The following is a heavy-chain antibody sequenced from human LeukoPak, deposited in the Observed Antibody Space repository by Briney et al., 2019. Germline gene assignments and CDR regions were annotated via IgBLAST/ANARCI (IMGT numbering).Heavy chain of an antibody. D-gene: IGHD3-9*01. CDR3: ARVGETYYDILTGYYIDY. Sequence: GGSLRLSCAASGFTFSDYYMSWIRQAPGKGLEWVSYISSSGSTIYYADSVKGRFTISRDNAKNSLYLQMNSLRAEDTAVYYCARVGETYYDILTGYYIDYWGQGTLVTVSS. CDR2: ISSSGSTI. CDR1: GFTFSDYY. V-gene: IGHV3-11*01. J-gene: IGHJ4*02.